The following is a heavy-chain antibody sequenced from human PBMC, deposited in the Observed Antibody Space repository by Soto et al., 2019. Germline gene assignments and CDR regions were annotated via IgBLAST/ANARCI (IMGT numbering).Heavy chain of an antibody. V-gene: IGHV4-34*01. J-gene: IGHJ5*02. D-gene: IGHD3-9*01. CDR3: ARGVLRYFDWLFFHRFDP. CDR2: INHSGST. CDR1: GGSFSGYY. Sequence: SETLSLTCAVYGGSFSGYYWSWIRQPPGKGLEWIGEINHSGSTNYNPSLKSRVTISVDTSKNQFSLKLSSVTAADTAVYYCARGVLRYFDWLFFHRFDPWGQGTLVT.